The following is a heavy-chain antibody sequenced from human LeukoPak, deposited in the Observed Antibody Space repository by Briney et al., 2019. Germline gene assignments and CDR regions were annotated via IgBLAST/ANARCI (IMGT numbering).Heavy chain of an antibody. CDR3: ARAAYGSGSYPPSLYYFDY. J-gene: IGHJ4*02. Sequence: GESLKISYKGSGYSFTSYWIGWVRQMPGKGLEWMGIIYPGDSDTRYSPSFQGQVTISADKSISTAYLQWSSLKASDTAMYYCARAAYGSGSYPPSLYYFDYWGQGTLVTVSS. D-gene: IGHD3-10*01. V-gene: IGHV5-51*03. CDR2: IYPGDSDT. CDR1: GYSFTSYW.